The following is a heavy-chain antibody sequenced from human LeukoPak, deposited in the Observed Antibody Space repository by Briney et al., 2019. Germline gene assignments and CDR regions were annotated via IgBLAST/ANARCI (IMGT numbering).Heavy chain of an antibody. CDR3: ARTSGYYDSSGYYWGSDY. CDR2: ISAYNGNT. D-gene: IGHD3-22*01. Sequence: ASVKVSCKASGYTFTSYGISWVRQAPGQGLEWMGWISAYNGNTNYAQKLQGRVTMTTDTSTSTAYMELRSLRSDDTAVYYCARTSGYYDSSGYYWGSDYWGQGTLVTVSS. J-gene: IGHJ4*02. V-gene: IGHV1-18*01. CDR1: GYTFTSYG.